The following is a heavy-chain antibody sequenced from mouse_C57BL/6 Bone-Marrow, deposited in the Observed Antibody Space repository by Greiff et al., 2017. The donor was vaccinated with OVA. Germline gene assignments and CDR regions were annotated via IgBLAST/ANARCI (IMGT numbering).Heavy chain of an antibody. Sequence: VKLMESGAELVKPGASVKLSCKASGYTFTEYTIHWVKQRSGQGLEWIGWFYPGSGSIKYNEKFKDKATLTADKSSSTVYMELSRLTSEDSAVYFCARHEAYSNYPAWFAYWGQGTLVTVSA. D-gene: IGHD2-5*01. CDR1: GYTFTEYT. CDR3: ARHEAYSNYPAWFAY. CDR2: FYPGSGSI. J-gene: IGHJ3*01. V-gene: IGHV1-62-2*01.